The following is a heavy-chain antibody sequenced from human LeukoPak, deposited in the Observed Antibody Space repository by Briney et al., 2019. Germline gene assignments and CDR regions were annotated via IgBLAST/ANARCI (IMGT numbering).Heavy chain of an antibody. CDR3: ATGERMVRGDGVDY. CDR1: GFTVRNNY. J-gene: IGHJ4*02. D-gene: IGHD3-10*01. Sequence: GGSLRLSCAASGFTVRNNYMSWVRQAPGKGLEWVSVIYSGGSTYYTDSVKGRFTISRDNSKNTLYLQMNSLRAEDTAVYFCATGERMVRGDGVDYWGQGTLVTVSS. CDR2: IYSGGST. V-gene: IGHV3-66*01.